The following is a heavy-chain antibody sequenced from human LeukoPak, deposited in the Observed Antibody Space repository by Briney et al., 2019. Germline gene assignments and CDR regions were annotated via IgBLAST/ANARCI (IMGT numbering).Heavy chain of an antibody. V-gene: IGHV3-30*18. CDR1: KFTFSHYG. Sequence: TGGSLRLSCTASKFTFSHYGMQWVRQAPGKGLEWVAVISSDGSIKVYADSVKGRFTLSRDNSINTVDLQMNSLRAEDTAVYYCVKEYHSRGFGAYFDYWGQGTLVIVSS. J-gene: IGHJ4*02. CDR2: ISSDGSIK. D-gene: IGHD3-3*01. CDR3: VKEYHSRGFGAYFDY.